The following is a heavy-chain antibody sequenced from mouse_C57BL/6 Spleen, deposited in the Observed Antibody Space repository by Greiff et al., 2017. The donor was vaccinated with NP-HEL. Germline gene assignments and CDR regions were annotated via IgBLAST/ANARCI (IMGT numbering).Heavy chain of an antibody. CDR2: IYPGDGDT. CDR1: GYAFSSYW. V-gene: IGHV1-80*01. CDR3: ARSLIYDGYYGY. J-gene: IGHJ2*01. D-gene: IGHD2-3*01. Sequence: QVQLQQSGAELVKPGASVKISCKASGYAFSSYWMNWVKQRPGKGLEWIGQIYPGDGDTNYNGKFKGKATLTADKSSSTAYMQLSSLTSEDSAVYFCARSLIYDGYYGYWGQGTTLTVSS.